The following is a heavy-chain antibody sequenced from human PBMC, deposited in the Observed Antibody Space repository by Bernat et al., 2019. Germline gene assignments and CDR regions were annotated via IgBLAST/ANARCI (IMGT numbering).Heavy chain of an antibody. D-gene: IGHD1/OR15-1a*01. J-gene: IGHJ4*02. Sequence: QEQLVESGGGVVQPGRSLRLSCAASGFTFISYGMHWVRQAPAKGLEWVAVIWHDGRKKYYADSVKGRFTISRDNSKNTLYLEMNSLRDEDTAVYYCGRDRGNNAPIDYWGQGTLVSVSS. CDR1: GFTFISYG. V-gene: IGHV3-33*01. CDR3: GRDRGNNAPIDY. CDR2: IWHDGRKK.